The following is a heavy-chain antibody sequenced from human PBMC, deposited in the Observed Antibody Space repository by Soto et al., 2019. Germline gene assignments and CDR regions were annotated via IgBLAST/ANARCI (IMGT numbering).Heavy chain of an antibody. CDR2: INPNSGVT. Sequence: QVQLVQSGAEVKEPGASVTVSCRASGDRFTDYYMHWVRQAPGQGLEWMGWINPNSGVTKYAQKFQGWVTMTRDTSIRTVYMQLSRLRFDDTAIYYRARESGGATATLDYYYFYMDVWGTGTTVTVSS. D-gene: IGHD5-12*01. CDR3: ARESGGATATLDYYYFYMDV. CDR1: GDRFTDYY. J-gene: IGHJ6*03. V-gene: IGHV1-2*04.